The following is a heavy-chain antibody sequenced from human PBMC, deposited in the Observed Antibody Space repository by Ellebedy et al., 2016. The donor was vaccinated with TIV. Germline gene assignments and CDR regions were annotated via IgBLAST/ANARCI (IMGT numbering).Heavy chain of an antibody. CDR1: GGSFSGYY. V-gene: IGHV4-34*01. CDR3: AGAVAGSDFDY. CDR2: INHSGST. D-gene: IGHD6-19*01. J-gene: IGHJ4*02. Sequence: MPGGSLRLSCAVYGGSFSGYYWSWIRQPPGKGLEWIGEINHSGSTNYNPSLKSRVTISVDTSKNQFSLKLSSVTAADTAVYYCAGAVAGSDFDYWGQGTLVTVSS.